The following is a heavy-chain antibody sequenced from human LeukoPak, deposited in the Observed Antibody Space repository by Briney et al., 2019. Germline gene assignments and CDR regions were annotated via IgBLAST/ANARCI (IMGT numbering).Heavy chain of an antibody. D-gene: IGHD3-10*01. J-gene: IGHJ5*02. CDR2: ILYDGSNK. CDR1: GFTFSSYA. Sequence: GGSVRLSCAASGFTFSSYAMHWARQAPGKGLVCVAAILYDGSNKYYAPSVKGRSTTSRDNTKNSLYLQMNSLRAEDTAVSYCASEARSLTYYYGSGSRNWFDPWGQGTLVTVSS. CDR3: ASEARSLTYYYGSGSRNWFDP. V-gene: IGHV3-30*04.